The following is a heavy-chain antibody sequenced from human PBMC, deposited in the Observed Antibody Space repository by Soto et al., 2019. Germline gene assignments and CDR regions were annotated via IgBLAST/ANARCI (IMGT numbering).Heavy chain of an antibody. CDR1: GGTFSNYA. D-gene: IGHD3-3*01. CDR2: IVPAFGTP. J-gene: IGHJ6*02. V-gene: IGHV1-69*01. CDR3: ARGATIFGVAAYSYYEMEV. Sequence: QVQLVQSGVEVKRPGSSVKVSCRASGGTFSNYAISWVRQAPGQGLEWMGGIVPAFGTPNYAQNLQGRITITADDSTTTVYMDLSSLRSEDTAVYYCARGATIFGVAAYSYYEMEVWGQGTTVTVSS.